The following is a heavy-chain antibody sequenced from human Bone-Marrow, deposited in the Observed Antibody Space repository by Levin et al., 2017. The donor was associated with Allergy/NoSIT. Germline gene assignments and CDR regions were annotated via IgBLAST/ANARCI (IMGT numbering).Heavy chain of an antibody. V-gene: IGHV1-69*06. CDR3: ARLRRITMVQGVITPSPDY. Sequence: GGSLRLSCKASGGTFSSYAISWVRQAPGQGLEWMGGIIPIFGTANYAQKFQGRVTITADKSTSTAYMELSSLRSEDTAVYYCARLRRITMVQGVITPSPDYWGQGTLVTVSS. CDR1: GGTFSSYA. J-gene: IGHJ4*02. CDR2: IIPIFGTA. D-gene: IGHD3-10*01.